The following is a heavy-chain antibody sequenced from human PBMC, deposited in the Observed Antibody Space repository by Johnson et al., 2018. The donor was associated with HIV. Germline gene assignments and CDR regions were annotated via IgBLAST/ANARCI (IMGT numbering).Heavy chain of an antibody. J-gene: IGHJ3*02. CDR2: ISWNSGSI. V-gene: IGHV3-9*01. Sequence: QLVESGGGLLQPGKSLRLSCGVSGFTFDDYAIHWVRQAPGKGLEWVSGISWNSGSIGYADSVKGRFTISRDNSKNTLYLQMNSLRAEDTAVYYCARSNQPGDAFDIWGQGTMVTVSS. CDR3: ARSNQPGDAFDI. CDR1: GFTFDDYA. D-gene: IGHD2-2*01.